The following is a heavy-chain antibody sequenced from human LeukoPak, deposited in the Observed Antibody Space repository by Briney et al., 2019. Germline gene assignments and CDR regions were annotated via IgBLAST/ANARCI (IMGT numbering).Heavy chain of an antibody. V-gene: IGHV4-4*07. CDR1: GGSISSYY. CDR2: ISSIGST. Sequence: PSETLSLTCTVSGGSISSYYWSWMRQPAGEGLDWIGRISSIGSTNYNPSLKSRVTVSVDTSKNQFSLRLTSVTAADTAVYYCTREYIGGYSDYWGHGTLVTVSS. D-gene: IGHD3-22*01. J-gene: IGHJ4*01. CDR3: TREYIGGYSDY.